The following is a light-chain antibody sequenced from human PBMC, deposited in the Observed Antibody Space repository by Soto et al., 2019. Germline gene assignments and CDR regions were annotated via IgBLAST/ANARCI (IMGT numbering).Light chain of an antibody. Sequence: QSVLTQPPSVSAAPGQKVTISCSGTDSNIGKNYVSWYQQFPGTVPKVLIYDNNNRPSGIPDRFSGSKSGTSATLGITGLQSGDEADYYCGSWDSSLSAVVFGAGTKVTVL. CDR1: DSNIGKNY. V-gene: IGLV1-51*01. CDR3: GSWDSSLSAVV. J-gene: IGLJ1*01. CDR2: DNN.